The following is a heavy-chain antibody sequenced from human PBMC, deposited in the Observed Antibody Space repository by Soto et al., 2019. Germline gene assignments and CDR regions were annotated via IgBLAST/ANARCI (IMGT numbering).Heavy chain of an antibody. V-gene: IGHV4-4*02. D-gene: IGHD3-3*01. Sequence: QVQLQESGPGLVKPSGTLSLTCAVSGGSLSSNDWWSWVRQPPGKGLEWIGEIFHSGSTNYNPSLKSRVTISVDKSKNQFSLQLRSVTAADMAVYYCAARGWGGFGRWGQGKLVTVSS. CDR3: AARGWGGFGR. CDR2: IFHSGST. J-gene: IGHJ4*02. CDR1: GGSLSSNDW.